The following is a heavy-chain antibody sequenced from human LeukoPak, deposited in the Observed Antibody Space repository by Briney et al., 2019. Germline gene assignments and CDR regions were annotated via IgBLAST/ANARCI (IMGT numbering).Heavy chain of an antibody. Sequence: PGGSLRLSCAASGFTFSSYSMNWVRQAPGKGLEWVSSISSSSSYIYYADSVKGRFTISRDNAKNSLYLQMNSLRAEDTAVYYCARARDIVATSTFDYWGQGTLVTVSS. J-gene: IGHJ4*02. V-gene: IGHV3-21*01. D-gene: IGHD5-12*01. CDR2: ISSSSSYI. CDR1: GFTFSSYS. CDR3: ARARDIVATSTFDY.